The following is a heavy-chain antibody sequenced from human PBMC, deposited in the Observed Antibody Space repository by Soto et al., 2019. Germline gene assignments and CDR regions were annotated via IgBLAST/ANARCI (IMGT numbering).Heavy chain of an antibody. Sequence: GASVKVSCKAAEDTFSSYAMSWVRQAPGQGIEWMGLIITIFGTANYAQKFQGRVTVTAYESTTTAYMDLSSLRPEDTAVYYCARDPYYSSSWYVGVPLPYGMDFWGQGTTVTVSS. CDR1: EDTFSSYA. CDR3: ARDPYYSSSWYVGVPLPYGMDF. CDR2: IITIFGTA. D-gene: IGHD6-13*01. J-gene: IGHJ6*02. V-gene: IGHV1-69*13.